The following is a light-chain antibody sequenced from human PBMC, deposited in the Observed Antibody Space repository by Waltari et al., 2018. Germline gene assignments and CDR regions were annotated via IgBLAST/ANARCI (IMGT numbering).Light chain of an antibody. Sequence: QSGLTQPPPVSGAPGQRVTIPCTGSSSNIGAGYDVHWYQLLPGTPPKHLIYGDNNRPSGVPDRFSASKSGTSASLAITGLQAKDEADYYCQSYDSSLSGSIFGGGTKLTVL. CDR3: QSYDSSLSGSI. V-gene: IGLV1-40*01. CDR2: GDN. CDR1: SSNIGAGYD. J-gene: IGLJ2*01.